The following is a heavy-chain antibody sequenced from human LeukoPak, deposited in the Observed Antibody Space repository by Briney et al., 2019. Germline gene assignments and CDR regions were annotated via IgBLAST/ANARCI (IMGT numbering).Heavy chain of an antibody. J-gene: IGHJ4*02. D-gene: IGHD3-3*01. CDR2: IKQDGSEK. CDR3: ARDRDFWSGYYYFDY. Sequence: GGSLRLSCAASGFTFSSYWMSWARQAPGKGLEWVANIKQDGSEKYYVDSVKGRFTISRDNAKNSLYLQMNSLRAEDTAVYYCARDRDFWSGYYYFDYWGQGTLVTVSS. V-gene: IGHV3-7*01. CDR1: GFTFSSYW.